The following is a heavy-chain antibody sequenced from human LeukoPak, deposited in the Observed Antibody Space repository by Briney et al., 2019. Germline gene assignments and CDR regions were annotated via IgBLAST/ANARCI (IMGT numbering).Heavy chain of an antibody. CDR3: VKGSGSFYSYFDY. CDR1: GFTVSSNY. CDR2: TSSSGSTI. Sequence: GGSLRLSCAASGFTVSSNYMSWVRQAPGKGLEWVSYTSSSGSTIYYADSVKGRFTISRDNAKNSLYLQMNSLRAEDTAVYYCVKGSGSFYSYFDYWGQGTQVTASS. V-gene: IGHV3-11*04. D-gene: IGHD3-10*01. J-gene: IGHJ4*02.